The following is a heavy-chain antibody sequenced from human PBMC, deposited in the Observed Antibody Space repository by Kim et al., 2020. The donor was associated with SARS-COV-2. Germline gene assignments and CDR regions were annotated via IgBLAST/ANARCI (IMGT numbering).Heavy chain of an antibody. CDR3: ARGATGNYFYYGLDV. CDR2: IYYSGST. Sequence: SETLSLTCTVSGGSMSNYYWSWIRQSPGKGLEWIGYIYYSGSTNFNPSLKSRVTISVYTSKNQFSLKVNSVTAADTAVYYCARGATGNYFYYGLDVWGQGATVTVSS. D-gene: IGHD3-9*01. CDR1: GGSMSNYY. J-gene: IGHJ6*02. V-gene: IGHV4-59*13.